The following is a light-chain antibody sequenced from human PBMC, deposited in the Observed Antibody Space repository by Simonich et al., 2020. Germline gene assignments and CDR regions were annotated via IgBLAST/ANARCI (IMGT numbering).Light chain of an antibody. CDR1: QSVLYSSNNKNY. J-gene: IGKJ1*01. CDR2: WAS. Sequence: DIVMTQSPDSLAVSLGERATINCKSRQSVLYSSNNKNYLAWYQQKPGQPPKLLMYWASTRESGGPDRFSGSGSGTDFTLTISSLQAEDVAVYYCQQYYSTPRTFGQGTKVEIK. CDR3: QQYYSTPRT. V-gene: IGKV4-1*01.